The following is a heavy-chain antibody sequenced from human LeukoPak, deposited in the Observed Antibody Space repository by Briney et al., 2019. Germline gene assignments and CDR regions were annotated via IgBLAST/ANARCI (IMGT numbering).Heavy chain of an antibody. V-gene: IGHV4-59*05. Sequence: SETLSLTCTVSGGSISSYYWSWIRQPPGKGLEWIGSIYFSGGTYYNASLKSRVTISVDTSKNQFSLKLSSVTAADTAVYYCARQTGSGLFSLPGGQGTLVTVSS. CDR1: GGSISSYY. J-gene: IGHJ4*02. CDR2: IYFSGGT. D-gene: IGHD3-10*01. CDR3: ARQTGSGLFSLP.